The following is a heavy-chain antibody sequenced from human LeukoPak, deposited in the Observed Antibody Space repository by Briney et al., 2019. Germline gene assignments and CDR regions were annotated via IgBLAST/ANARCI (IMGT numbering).Heavy chain of an antibody. CDR1: GFTFSSYS. CDR2: ISSSSSYI. V-gene: IGHV3-21*01. CDR3: ARDDNSGSYEVYYY. J-gene: IGHJ4*02. Sequence: GGSLRLSCAASGFTFSSYSMNWVRQAPGKGLEWVPSISSSSSYIYYADSMKGRFTISRDNAKNSLYLQMNSLRAEDTAVYYCARDDNSGSYEVYYYWGQGTLVTVSS. D-gene: IGHD1-26*01.